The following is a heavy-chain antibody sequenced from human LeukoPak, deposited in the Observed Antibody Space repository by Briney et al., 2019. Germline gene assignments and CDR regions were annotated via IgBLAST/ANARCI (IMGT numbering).Heavy chain of an antibody. J-gene: IGHJ4*02. D-gene: IGHD3-22*01. CDR1: GYRFTRYW. CDR3: ALGMYSSARRFDY. Sequence: GESLKISFKGSGYRFTRYWIGWVRPVPGKGLEWMGIIYPGDSDTRYTPFLQGQVTISADKSISTAYLQWSSLKASDTAMYFCALGMYSSARRFDYWGQGTLVTVSS. CDR2: IYPGDSDT. V-gene: IGHV5-51*01.